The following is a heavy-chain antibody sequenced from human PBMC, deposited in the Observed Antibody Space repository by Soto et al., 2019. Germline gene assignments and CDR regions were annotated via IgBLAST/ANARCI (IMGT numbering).Heavy chain of an antibody. CDR2: IYHSGGT. Sequence: QVQLQESGPGLGKPSGTLSLTCAVSGGSIGSSNGWSWVRQPPGKGREWIGEIYHSGGTNYNPSLKSRVTISVDKSKNQFSLKLSSVTAADTAVYYCVAGDSSGYPYFQHWGQGTLVTVSS. CDR3: VAGDSSGYPYFQH. V-gene: IGHV4-4*02. CDR1: GGSIGSSNG. J-gene: IGHJ1*01. D-gene: IGHD3-22*01.